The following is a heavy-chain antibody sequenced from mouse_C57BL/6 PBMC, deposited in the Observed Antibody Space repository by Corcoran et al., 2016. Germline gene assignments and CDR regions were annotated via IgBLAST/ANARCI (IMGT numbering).Heavy chain of an antibody. Sequence: EVQLQQSGPVLVKPGASVKMSCKASGYTFTDYYMNWVKQSHGKSLEWIGVINPYNGGTSYNQKFKGKATLTVDKSSSTAYMELNSLTSEDSAVYYCARRGIYYGSSYPYYFDYWGQGTTLTVSS. CDR3: ARRGIYYGSSYPYYFDY. V-gene: IGHV1-19*01. J-gene: IGHJ2*01. CDR2: INPYNGGT. CDR1: GYTFTDYY. D-gene: IGHD1-1*01.